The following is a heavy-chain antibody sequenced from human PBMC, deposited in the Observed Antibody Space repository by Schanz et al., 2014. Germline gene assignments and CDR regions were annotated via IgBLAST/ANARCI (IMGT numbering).Heavy chain of an antibody. CDR3: ARIGGSVFDY. V-gene: IGHV3-23*01. D-gene: IGHD3-10*01. CDR1: GFAFSSYG. J-gene: IGHJ4*02. CDR2: ISGSGGST. Sequence: DVHLLESGGGLVQPGGSLRLSCLASGFAFSSYGMNWLRQAPGKGLEWVSAISGSGGSTYYADSVKGRFTISRDNSKNTLYLQMNSLRAEDTAVYYCARIGGSVFDYWAQGTLVTVSS.